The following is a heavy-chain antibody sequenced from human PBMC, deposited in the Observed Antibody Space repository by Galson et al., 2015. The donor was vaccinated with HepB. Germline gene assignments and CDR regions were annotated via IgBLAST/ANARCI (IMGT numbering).Heavy chain of an antibody. CDR2: INHSGST. Sequence: SETLSLTCAVYGGSFSGYYWSWIRQPPGKGLEWIGEINHSGSTNYNPSLKSRVTISVDTSKNQFSLKLSSVTAADTAVYYCAREQRGWAIDYWGQGTLVTVSS. V-gene: IGHV4-34*01. CDR3: AREQRGWAIDY. D-gene: IGHD6-19*01. J-gene: IGHJ4*02. CDR1: GGSFSGYY.